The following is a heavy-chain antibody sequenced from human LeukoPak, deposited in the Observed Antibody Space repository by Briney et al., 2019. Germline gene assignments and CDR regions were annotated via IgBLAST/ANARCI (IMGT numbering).Heavy chain of an antibody. CDR3: VREQDGFDI. CDR2: LWRDASQK. Sequence: GRSLRLSCAASGIILSNNIMHWVRQTPGKGLEWVAVLWRDASQKACLDSVKGRFIISRDNSKNTLYLEMNNLRVEDTAVYYCVREQDGFDIWGRGTMVTVSS. CDR1: GIILSNNI. V-gene: IGHV3-33*01. J-gene: IGHJ3*02.